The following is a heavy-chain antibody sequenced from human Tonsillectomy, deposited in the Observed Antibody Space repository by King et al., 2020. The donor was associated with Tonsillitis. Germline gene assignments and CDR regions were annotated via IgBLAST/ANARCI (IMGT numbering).Heavy chain of an antibody. Sequence: VQLVESGGGLVKPGGSLRLSCAASEFTLSSYSMNWVRQAPGKGLEWVSSISSSSSYIYYADSVKGRFTISRDNAKNSLYLQMHSLRAEDTAVYYCARDQIGDSSGYDIWGQGTMVTVSS. J-gene: IGHJ3*02. CDR2: ISSSSSYI. CDR1: EFTLSSYS. V-gene: IGHV3-21*01. D-gene: IGHD3-22*01. CDR3: ARDQIGDSSGYDI.